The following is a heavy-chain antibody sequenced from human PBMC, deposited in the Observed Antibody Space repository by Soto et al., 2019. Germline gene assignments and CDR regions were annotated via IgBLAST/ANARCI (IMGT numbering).Heavy chain of an antibody. V-gene: IGHV1-46*01. D-gene: IGHD3-10*01. CDR2: INPSGGST. CDR1: GYTFSSNY. J-gene: IGHJ4*02. Sequence: ASVKVSGKASGYTFSSNYMHWVRQAPGQGLEWMGVINPSGGSTTYAQKFQGRVTMTRDTSTSTVYMELSSLRSEDTAVYYCARVPMVRRIYFDYWGQGTLVTVSS. CDR3: ARVPMVRRIYFDY.